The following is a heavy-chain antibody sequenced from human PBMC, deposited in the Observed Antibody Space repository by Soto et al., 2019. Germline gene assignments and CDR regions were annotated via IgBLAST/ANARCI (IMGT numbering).Heavy chain of an antibody. CDR1: GFTFSSYS. J-gene: IGHJ5*02. D-gene: IGHD1-26*01. CDR3: ARDPQVGATVSVWFDP. V-gene: IGHV3-21*01. CDR2: ISSSSSYI. Sequence: PGGSLRLSCAASGFTFSSYSMNWVRQAPGKGLEWVSSISSSSSYIYYADSVKGRFTISRDNAKNSLYLQMNSLRAEDTAVYYCARDPQVGATVSVWFDPWGQGTLVTVSS.